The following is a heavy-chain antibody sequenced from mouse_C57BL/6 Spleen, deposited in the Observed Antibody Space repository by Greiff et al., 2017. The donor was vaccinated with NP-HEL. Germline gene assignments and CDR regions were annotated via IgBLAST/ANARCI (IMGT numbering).Heavy chain of an antibody. CDR3: ARDGRDDDYFDY. V-gene: IGHV3-6*01. Sequence: EVKLVEPGPGLVKPSQSLSLTCSVTGYSITSGYYWNWIRQFPGNKLEWMGYISYDGSNNYNPSLKNRISITLDTSKIQFFLKLNSVTTEDTATYYCARDGRDDDYFDYWGQGTTLTVSS. CDR1: GYSITSGYY. CDR2: ISYDGSN. D-gene: IGHD2-14*01. J-gene: IGHJ2*01.